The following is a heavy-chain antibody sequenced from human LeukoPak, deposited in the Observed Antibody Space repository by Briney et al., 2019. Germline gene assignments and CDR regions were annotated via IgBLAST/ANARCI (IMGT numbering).Heavy chain of an antibody. J-gene: IGHJ4*02. V-gene: IGHV4-59*08. D-gene: IGHD2-2*01. CDR1: GGSVSGYY. CDR3: ARQPSLYYFDY. CDR2: VYYSGST. Sequence: SETLSLTCVVSGGSVSGYYWGWIRQPPGRGLEWIGYVYYSGSTNYNPSFKSRITISVDTSRNQFSLKLSSVTAADTAVYYCARQPSLYYFDYWGQGTLVTVSS.